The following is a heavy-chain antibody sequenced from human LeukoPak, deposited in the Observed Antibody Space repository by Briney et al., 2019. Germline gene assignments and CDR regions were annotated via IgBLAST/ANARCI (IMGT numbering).Heavy chain of an antibody. J-gene: IGHJ4*02. CDR3: ARDPSSSGWYGYYFDY. V-gene: IGHV3-74*01. CDR2: INCDGSST. CDR1: GFTFSSYW. D-gene: IGHD6-19*01. Sequence: GGSLRLSCAASGFTFSSYWMHWVRQAPGKGLVWVSRINCDGSSTSYADSVKGRFTISRDNAKNTLYLQMNSLRAEDTAVYYCARDPSSSGWYGYYFDYWGQGTLVSVSS.